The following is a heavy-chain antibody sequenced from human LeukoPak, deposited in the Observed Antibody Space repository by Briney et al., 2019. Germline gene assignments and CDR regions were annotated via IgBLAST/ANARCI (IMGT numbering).Heavy chain of an antibody. CDR2: IYYSGST. J-gene: IGHJ6*03. D-gene: IGHD2-2*01. CDR1: GGSISSSSYY. V-gene: IGHV4-39*07. Sequence: SETLSLTCTVSGGSISSSSYYWGWIRQPPGKELEWIGSIYYSGSTYYNPSLKSRVTISVDTSKNQFSLKLSSVTAADTAVYYCARSTRYYYYYMDVWGKGTTVTVSS. CDR3: ARSTRYYYYYMDV.